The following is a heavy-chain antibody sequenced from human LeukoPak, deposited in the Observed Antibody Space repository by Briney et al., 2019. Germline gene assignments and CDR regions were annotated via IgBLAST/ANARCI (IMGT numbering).Heavy chain of an antibody. J-gene: IGHJ4*02. CDR2: IYTSGST. CDR1: GGSISSGSYY. CDR3: ARSSGLQDFDY. V-gene: IGHV4-61*02. D-gene: IGHD3-22*01. Sequence: SQTLSLTCTVSGGSISSGSYYWSLIRQPAGKGLEWIGRIYTSGSTNYNPSLKSRVTISVDTSKNQFSLKLSSVTAADTAVYYCARSSGLQDFDYWGQGTLVTVSS.